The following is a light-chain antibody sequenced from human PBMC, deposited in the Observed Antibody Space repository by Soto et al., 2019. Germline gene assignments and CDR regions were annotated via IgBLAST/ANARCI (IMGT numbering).Light chain of an antibody. CDR3: NSYAGSNTLYV. V-gene: IGLV3-21*02. Sequence: SYELTQPPSVSVAPGQTARITCGGNNIGSKSVHWYQQKPGQAPVLVVYDDSDRPSGVPDRFSGSKSGNTASLTVSGLQAEDEADYYCNSYAGSNTLYVFGTGTKVTVL. CDR2: DDS. J-gene: IGLJ1*01. CDR1: NIGSKS.